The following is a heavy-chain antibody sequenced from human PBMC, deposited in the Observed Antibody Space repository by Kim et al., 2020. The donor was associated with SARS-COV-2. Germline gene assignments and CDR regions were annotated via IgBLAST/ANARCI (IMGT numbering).Heavy chain of an antibody. CDR3: ARDRISWVTTIFSSGMDV. V-gene: IGHV4-39*07. CDR2: IYYSGST. Sequence: SETLSLTCTVSGGSISSSSYYWGWIRQPPGKGLEWIGSIYYSGSTYYNPSLKSRVTISVDTSKNQFSLKLSSVTAADTAVYYCARDRISWVTTIFSSGMDVWGQGTTVTVSS. J-gene: IGHJ6*02. CDR1: GGSISSSSYY. D-gene: IGHD4-17*01.